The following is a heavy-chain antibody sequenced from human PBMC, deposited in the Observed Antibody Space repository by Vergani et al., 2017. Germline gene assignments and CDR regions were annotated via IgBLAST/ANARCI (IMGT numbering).Heavy chain of an antibody. Sequence: QVQLQESGPGLVKPSETLSLTCTVSGGSISSYYWSWIRQPPGKGLEWIGYIYTSGRTNYNPSLKSRVTISVDTSKNQFSLKLSSVTAADTAVYYCARTTSGYSYVDAFDIWGQGTMVTVSS. CDR3: ARTTSGYSYVDAFDI. D-gene: IGHD5-18*01. J-gene: IGHJ3*02. CDR1: GGSISSYY. CDR2: IYTSGRT. V-gene: IGHV4-4*09.